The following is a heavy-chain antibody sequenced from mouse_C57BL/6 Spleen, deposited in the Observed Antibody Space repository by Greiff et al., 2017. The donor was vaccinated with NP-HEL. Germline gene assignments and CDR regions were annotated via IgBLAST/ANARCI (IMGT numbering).Heavy chain of an antibody. Sequence: EVHLVESGPGLVKPSQSLSLTCSVTGYSITSGYYWNWIRQFPGNKLEWMGYISYDGSNNYNPSLKNRISITRDTSNNQFFLKLNSVTTEDTATYYCARHYYGSFDYWGQGTTLTVSS. CDR1: GYSITSGYY. J-gene: IGHJ2*01. D-gene: IGHD1-1*01. V-gene: IGHV3-6*01. CDR3: ARHYYGSFDY. CDR2: ISYDGSN.